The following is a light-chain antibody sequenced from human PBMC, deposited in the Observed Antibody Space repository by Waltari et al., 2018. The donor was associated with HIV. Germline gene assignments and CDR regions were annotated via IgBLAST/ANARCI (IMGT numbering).Light chain of an antibody. Sequence: DIQMTQSPSSLSASLGDRVTITCRASQSINTYLSWYQQRPGKTPKLLIYAASILQSGVPSRFSGGGSGTDFTLTISSLQTEDFATYYCQQSYSTPYTFGQGTKLEIK. J-gene: IGKJ2*01. V-gene: IGKV1-39*01. CDR2: AAS. CDR3: QQSYSTPYT. CDR1: QSINTY.